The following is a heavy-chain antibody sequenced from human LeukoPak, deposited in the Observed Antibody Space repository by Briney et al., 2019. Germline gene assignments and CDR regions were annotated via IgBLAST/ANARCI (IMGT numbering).Heavy chain of an antibody. D-gene: IGHD6-13*01. CDR1: GYTFTGYY. CDR3: AKDQQGDLDY. V-gene: IGHV1-2*02. Sequence: ASVKVSCKASGYTFTGYYMRWVGQAPGQGGEWMGWINPRSGGTKYAQKFQGSLTITRHPSISTAYMALSRLRSDDTAVYYCAKDQQGDLDYWGQGTLVTVSS. J-gene: IGHJ4*02. CDR2: INPRSGGT.